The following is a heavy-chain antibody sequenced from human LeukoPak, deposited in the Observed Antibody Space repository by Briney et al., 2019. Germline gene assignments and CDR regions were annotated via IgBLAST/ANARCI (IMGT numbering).Heavy chain of an antibody. D-gene: IGHD1-26*01. Sequence: PGGSLRLSCAASGFTFNTYGMNWVRQAPGKGLEWVSSITEFGGSTYYADSVRGRFTVSRDNSKNTLYLQMNSPRAEDTAVYYCAKDLYSGSYYPFDYWGQGTLVTVSS. CDR1: GFTFNTYG. CDR3: AKDLYSGSYYPFDY. CDR2: ITEFGGST. V-gene: IGHV3-23*01. J-gene: IGHJ4*02.